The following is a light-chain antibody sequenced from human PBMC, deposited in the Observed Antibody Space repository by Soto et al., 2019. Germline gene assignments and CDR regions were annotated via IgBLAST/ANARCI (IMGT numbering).Light chain of an antibody. J-gene: IGKJ1*01. Sequence: IQLTHSPSSRSAPAVDRGTITCRASPVISTSLAWYQQKPGTATMLLIYSAFNLLCDVPSKLSGSGSGPDFSPPASSLQPEDLATYFCQQANTILWTFGQGTKVDIK. CDR1: PVISTS. V-gene: IGKV1-12*01. CDR2: SAF. CDR3: QQANTILWT.